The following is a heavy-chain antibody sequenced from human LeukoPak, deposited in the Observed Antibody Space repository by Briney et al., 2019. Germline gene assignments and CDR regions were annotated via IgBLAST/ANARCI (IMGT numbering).Heavy chain of an antibody. CDR2: ISGNGLQT. J-gene: IGHJ4*02. CDR1: GFTFSRFA. V-gene: IGHV3-23*01. Sequence: GGSLRLSCSASGFTFSRFAMTWVRRLPGKGLEWASTISGNGLQTFYADSVKGRFSVSRDNSVNIVYLQMDSLRADDSALYSCAKDANYLDSSGYFIPFDYWGPGTLVTVAS. CDR3: AKDANYLDSSGYFIPFDY. D-gene: IGHD3-22*01.